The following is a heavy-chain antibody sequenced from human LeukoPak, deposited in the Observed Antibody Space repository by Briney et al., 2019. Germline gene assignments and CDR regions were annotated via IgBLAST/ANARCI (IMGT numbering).Heavy chain of an antibody. CDR3: ARRVGRSSGWYGVADY. D-gene: IGHD6-19*01. J-gene: IGHJ4*02. CDR1: GYSFTSYW. CDR2: IYPGDFDT. V-gene: IGHV5-51*01. Sequence: GESLKISCKGSGYSFTSYWIGWLRQMPGKGLEWMGIIYPGDFDTRYRPSFQGQVTISADKSISTAYLQWSSLKASGTAMYYCARRVGRSSGWYGVADYWGQGTLVTVSS.